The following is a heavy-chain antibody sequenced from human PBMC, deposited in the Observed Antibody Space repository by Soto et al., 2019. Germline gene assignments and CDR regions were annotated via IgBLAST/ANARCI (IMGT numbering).Heavy chain of an antibody. J-gene: IGHJ6*02. Sequence: SGTLSLTCTVSGDSISSGGYYWSWIRQHPGKGLGWVGDIYYSGNTYYNPSLKSRVTISVDTSKKQFSLKLSSVTAADTAGYYCARTIPAARYYYYGMDVWGQGNTVTVSS. CDR1: GDSISSGGYY. CDR3: ARTIPAARYYYYGMDV. D-gene: IGHD2-21*01. CDR2: IYYSGNT. V-gene: IGHV4-31*03.